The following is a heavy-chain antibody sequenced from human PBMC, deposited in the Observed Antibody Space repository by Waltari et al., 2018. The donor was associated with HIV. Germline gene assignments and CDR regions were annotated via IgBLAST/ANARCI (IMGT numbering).Heavy chain of an antibody. J-gene: IGHJ3*01. CDR2: ISWNSDTR. D-gene: IGHD2-8*02. CDR3: VKVALGKWLQTGGGFDA. CDR1: GFIFDDYA. V-gene: IGHV3-9*01. Sequence: EVQLVESGGGLVQPGRSLRLSCAASGFIFDDYAMYWVRQDPEKGLEWGSGISWNSDTRNYADSVKGRFTISRDNAKNSLYLQMNSLRVEDTALYYCVKVALGKWLQTGGGFDAWGQGTMVIVSS.